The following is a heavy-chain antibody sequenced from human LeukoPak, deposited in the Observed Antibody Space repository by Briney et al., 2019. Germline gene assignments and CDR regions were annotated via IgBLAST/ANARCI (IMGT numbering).Heavy chain of an antibody. D-gene: IGHD2-15*01. J-gene: IGHJ6*03. V-gene: IGHV4-61*02. CDR1: GGSISSGSYY. CDR3: ARSSGGYYYYYMDV. CDR2: IYTSGST. Sequence: PSETLSLTCTVSGGSISSGSYYWSWIRQPAGKGLEWIGRIYTSGSTNYNPSLKSRVTISVDTSKNQFSLKLSSVTAADTAVYYCARSSGGYYYYYMDVWGKGTTVTISS.